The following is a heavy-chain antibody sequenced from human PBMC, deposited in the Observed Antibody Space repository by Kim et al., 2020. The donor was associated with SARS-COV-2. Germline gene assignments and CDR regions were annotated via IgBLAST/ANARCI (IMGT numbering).Heavy chain of an antibody. CDR2: A. CDR3: ARTFGVYYFGY. D-gene: IGHD3-16*01. J-gene: IGHJ4*02. Sequence: ANYAQKFQGRVTITADESTSTAYMELSSLRSEDTAVYYCARTFGVYYFGYWGQGTLVTVSS. V-gene: IGHV1-69*01.